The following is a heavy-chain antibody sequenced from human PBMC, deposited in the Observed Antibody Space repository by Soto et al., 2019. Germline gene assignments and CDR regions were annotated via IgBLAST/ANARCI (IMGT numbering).Heavy chain of an antibody. V-gene: IGHV3-23*01. D-gene: IGHD3-16*01. CDR1: GFTFGNYA. CDR3: AKEGTICLYYFHY. Sequence: EVQLLESGGGLVQPGGSLRLSCAASGFTFGNYAITWVRQAPGKGLQWVSIISGSGDTSYYADSVKGRFTISRDNSRNTLYLQMNSMRAGYSSEYYRAKEGTICLYYFHYLGRGSLVPVAS. CDR2: ISGSGDTS. J-gene: IGHJ4*02.